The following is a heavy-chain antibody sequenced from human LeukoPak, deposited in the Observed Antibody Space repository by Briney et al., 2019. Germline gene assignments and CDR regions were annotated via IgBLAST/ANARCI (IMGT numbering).Heavy chain of an antibody. D-gene: IGHD6-19*01. V-gene: IGHV1-69*13. CDR3: ARDSSGWRKFDY. J-gene: IGHJ4*02. CDR2: IIPIFATA. Sequence: SVEVSCKASGGTFSNYAISWVRQAPGQGLEWMGGIIPIFATAKYVQKFQGRVKITADESTSTAYMELSSLRSEDTAVYYCARDSSGWRKFDYWGQGTLVTVSS. CDR1: GGTFSNYA.